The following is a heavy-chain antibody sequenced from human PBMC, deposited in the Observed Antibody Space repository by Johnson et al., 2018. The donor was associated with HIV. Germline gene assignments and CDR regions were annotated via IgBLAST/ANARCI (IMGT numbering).Heavy chain of an antibody. CDR2: FSGSGGST. CDR1: AFTFRSYS. J-gene: IGHJ3*01. CDR3: ARDPRGGSIYGPDGFDF. D-gene: IGHD2-2*02. Sequence: QVQLVESGGGVVQPGRSLRLSCAASAFTFRSYSMHWVRQAPGKGLEWVSSFSGSGGSTYDADSVKGRFTISRDNSKNTLYLQMHSLRIEDTAVYYCARDPRGGSIYGPDGFDFWGQGTMVTVSS. V-gene: IGHV3-64*04.